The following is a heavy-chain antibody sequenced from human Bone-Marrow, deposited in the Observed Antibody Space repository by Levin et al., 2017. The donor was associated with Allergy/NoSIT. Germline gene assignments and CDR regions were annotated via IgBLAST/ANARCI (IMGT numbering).Heavy chain of an antibody. D-gene: IGHD3-10*01. J-gene: IGHJ5*02. CDR2: VFQSGST. CDR1: GESLSGFY. V-gene: IGHV4-34*12. Sequence: SQTLSLTCSVSGESLSGFYWSWIRQPPGKGLEWIGEVFQSGSTIYNPSLKSRVSISVDMSKNQFSLKLTSLTAADTAVYYCARARTHYYAAGSYDWYDPWGRGTPVTVAS. CDR3: ARARTHYYAAGSYDWYDP.